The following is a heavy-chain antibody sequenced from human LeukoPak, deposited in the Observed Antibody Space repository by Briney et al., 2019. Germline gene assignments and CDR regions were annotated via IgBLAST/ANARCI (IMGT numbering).Heavy chain of an antibody. J-gene: IGHJ4*02. CDR2: IYSGGST. D-gene: IGHD6-19*01. CDR1: GFTVSSNY. Sequence: GGSLRLSCAASGFTVSSNYMSWVRQAPGKGLEWVSLIYSGGSTYYADSVKGRFTISRDNAKNSLYLQMNSLRAEDTAFYYCARDLGSGWYFPYDYWGQGTLVTVSS. CDR3: ARDLGSGWYFPYDY. V-gene: IGHV3-53*01.